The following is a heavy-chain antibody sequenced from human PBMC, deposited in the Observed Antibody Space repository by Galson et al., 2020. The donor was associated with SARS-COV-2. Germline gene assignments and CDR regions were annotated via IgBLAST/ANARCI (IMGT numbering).Heavy chain of an antibody. J-gene: IGHJ3*02. V-gene: IGHV6-1*01. Sequence: SQTLSLTCAISGDSVSSNSAAWNWIRQSPSRGLEWLGRTYYRSQWSTDYAVSVKSRITINPDTSKNQFSLQLNSVTPEDTAVYYCAGRVAGAGSLHIWGQGTMVIVSS. D-gene: IGHD6-13*01. CDR1: GDSVSSNSAA. CDR3: AGRVAGAGSLHI. CDR2: TYYRSQWST.